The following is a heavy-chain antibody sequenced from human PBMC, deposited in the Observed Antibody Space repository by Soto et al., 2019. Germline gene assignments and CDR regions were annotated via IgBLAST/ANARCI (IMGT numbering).Heavy chain of an antibody. J-gene: IGHJ4*02. CDR1: GFTXSSYW. CDR2: IKQDGSEK. V-gene: IGHV3-7*01. CDR3: ATRKYYFDY. Sequence: PGGSLRLSCAASGFTXSSYWMSWVRQAPGKGLEWVANIKQDGSEKYYVDSVKGRFTISRDNAKNSLYLQMNSLRAEDTAVYYCATRKYYFDYWGQGTLVTVSS.